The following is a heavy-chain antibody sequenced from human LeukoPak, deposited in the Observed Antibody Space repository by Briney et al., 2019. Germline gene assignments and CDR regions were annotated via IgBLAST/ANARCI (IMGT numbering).Heavy chain of an antibody. V-gene: IGHV1-69*06. D-gene: IGHD3-22*01. CDR2: IIPIFGTA. CDR3: ARSLGDYYDSSGYYGWHY. J-gene: IGHJ4*02. CDR1: GYTFTGYY. Sequence: VASVKVSCKASGYTFTGYYMHWVRQAPGQGLEWMGGIIPIFGTANYAQKFQGRVTITADKSTSTAYMELSSPRSEDTAVYYCARSLGDYYDSSGYYGWHYWGQGTLATVSS.